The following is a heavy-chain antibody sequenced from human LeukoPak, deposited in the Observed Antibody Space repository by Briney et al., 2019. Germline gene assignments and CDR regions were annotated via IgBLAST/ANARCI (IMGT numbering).Heavy chain of an antibody. D-gene: IGHD2-15*01. J-gene: IGHJ5*02. CDR1: GGSISSSSYY. CDR3: ARHLGADIAYNWFDP. Sequence: SETLSLTCTVSGGSISSSSYYWGWIGQPPGKGLEWIGSIYYSGSTYYNPSLKSRVTISVDTSKNQFSLKLSSVTAADTAVYYCARHLGADIAYNWFDPWGQGTLVTVSS. V-gene: IGHV4-39*01. CDR2: IYYSGST.